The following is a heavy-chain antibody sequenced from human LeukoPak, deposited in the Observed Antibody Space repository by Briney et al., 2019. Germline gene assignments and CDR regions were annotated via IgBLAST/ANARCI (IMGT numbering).Heavy chain of an antibody. D-gene: IGHD1-26*01. J-gene: IGHJ4*02. V-gene: IGHV4-39*01. Sequence: PSETLSLTCTVSGDSISSSIYYWGWIRQPPGKGLEWIGSIYYSGSTYYNPSLKSRVTISVDTSRNQFSLKLSSVTAADTAVYYCARRRGALDYWGQGTLVTVSS. CDR2: IYYSGST. CDR3: ARRRGALDY. CDR1: GDSISSSIYY.